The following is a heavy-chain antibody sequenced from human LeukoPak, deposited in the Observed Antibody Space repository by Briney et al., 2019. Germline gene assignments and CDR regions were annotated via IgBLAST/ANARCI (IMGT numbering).Heavy chain of an antibody. V-gene: IGHV1-2*02. D-gene: IGHD2-21*01. CDR3: ARGFQGLDAFDI. CDR2: INPNSGGT. Sequence: ASVKVSCKASGYTFTGYYMHWLRQAPGQGLEWMGWINPNSGGTNYAQKFQGRVTMTRDTSISTAYMELSRLRSDDTAVYYCARGFQGLDAFDIWGQGTMVTVSS. J-gene: IGHJ3*02. CDR1: GYTFTGYY.